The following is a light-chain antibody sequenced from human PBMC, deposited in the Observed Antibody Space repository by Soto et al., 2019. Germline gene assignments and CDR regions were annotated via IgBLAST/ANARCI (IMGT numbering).Light chain of an antibody. CDR2: EAS. CDR3: QNFDSAPQT. Sequence: DIQMTQYTSSLSASVGDRVTITCRASQGIRHYLAWYQQKPGKVPKLLIYEASNLQSGVPSRFRGGGSGTEFTLTISSLQPEDVATYYCQNFDSAPQTFGQGTMVDIK. V-gene: IGKV1-27*01. CDR1: QGIRHY. J-gene: IGKJ1*01.